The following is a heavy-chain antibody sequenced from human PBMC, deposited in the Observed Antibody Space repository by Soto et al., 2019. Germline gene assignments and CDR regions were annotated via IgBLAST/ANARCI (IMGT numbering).Heavy chain of an antibody. Sequence: QAPGKGLEWVSVIYSGGSTYYADSVKGRFTISRDNSKNTLYLQMNSLRAEDTAVYYCTKLPWADYGGIFDPWGQGTLVTVSS. J-gene: IGHJ5*02. D-gene: IGHD4-17*01. CDR2: IYSGGST. CDR3: TKLPWADYGGIFDP. V-gene: IGHV3-53*01.